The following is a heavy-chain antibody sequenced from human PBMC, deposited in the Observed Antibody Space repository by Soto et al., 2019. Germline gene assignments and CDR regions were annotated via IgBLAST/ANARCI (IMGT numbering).Heavy chain of an antibody. CDR1: GYTFTGYY. Sequence: ASVKVSCKASGYTFTGYYMHWVRQAPGQGLEWMGWINPNSGGTNYAQKFQGWVTMTRDTSISTAYMELSRLRSDDTAVYYCARDAGRTYTKGYYYYGMDVWGQGTTVTVSS. CDR2: INPNSGGT. J-gene: IGHJ6*02. D-gene: IGHD6-13*01. CDR3: ARDAGRTYTKGYYYYGMDV. V-gene: IGHV1-2*04.